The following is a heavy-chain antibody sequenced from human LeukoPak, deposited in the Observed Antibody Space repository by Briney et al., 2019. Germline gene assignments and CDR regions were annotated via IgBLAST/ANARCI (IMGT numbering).Heavy chain of an antibody. V-gene: IGHV1-2*02. D-gene: IGHD3-16*01. CDR3: ASLIRGREYDNSEVDY. Sequence: GASVKVSCKASGYTFTSYAMHWVRQAPGQGLEWMGWLNPNSGGTNYAQKFQDRVTMTRDTSISTAYMELSRLRSDDTAVYYCASLIRGREYDNSEVDYWGQGTLITVPS. CDR2: LNPNSGGT. J-gene: IGHJ4*02. CDR1: GYTFTSYA.